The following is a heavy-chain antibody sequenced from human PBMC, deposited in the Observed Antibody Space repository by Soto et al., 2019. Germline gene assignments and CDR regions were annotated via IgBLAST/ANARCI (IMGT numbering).Heavy chain of an antibody. CDR3: SRVGLSYSYGSGFDP. CDR1: GFTFSSYT. J-gene: IGHJ5*02. CDR2: ISHDGSKK. D-gene: IGHD3-16*02. Sequence: GGSLRLSCSASGFTFSSYTMHWVRQAPGKGLEWVAVISHDGSKKYYADSVEGRVIISRDDSKNTVFPQMNSLRLEDTAVYYCSRVGLSYSYGSGFDPWGQGTPVTVSS. V-gene: IGHV3-30-3*01.